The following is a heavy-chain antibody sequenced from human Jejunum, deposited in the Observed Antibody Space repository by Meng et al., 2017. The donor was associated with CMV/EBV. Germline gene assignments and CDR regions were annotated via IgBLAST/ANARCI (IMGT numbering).Heavy chain of an antibody. CDR1: GLTVESNY. CDR2: IYSAGNA. J-gene: IGHJ5*02. CDR3: VRGGLKGFDP. V-gene: IGHV3-66*02. Sequence: SWVASGLTVESNYMSWVRQAPGKGLEWISVIYSAGNAHYADSEKGRFTISRDTSKNTVYLQLNSLRPEDTAVYYCVRGGLKGFDPWGQGTLVTVSS. D-gene: IGHD3-16*01.